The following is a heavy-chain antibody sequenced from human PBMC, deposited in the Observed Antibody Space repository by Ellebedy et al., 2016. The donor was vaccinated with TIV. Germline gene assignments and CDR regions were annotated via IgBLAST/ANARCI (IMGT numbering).Heavy chain of an antibody. J-gene: IGHJ4*02. CDR3: TIFNY. CDR2: ISGSAGST. V-gene: IGHV3-23*01. D-gene: IGHD3-3*02. Sequence: GESLKISCAASGFTFSSFAMNWVRQAPGKGLEWVSFISGSAGSTYYADSVKGRFTISRDNSKNTLYLQMSYLRAEDTAIYYCTIFNYWGQGTLVTVSS. CDR1: GFTFSSFA.